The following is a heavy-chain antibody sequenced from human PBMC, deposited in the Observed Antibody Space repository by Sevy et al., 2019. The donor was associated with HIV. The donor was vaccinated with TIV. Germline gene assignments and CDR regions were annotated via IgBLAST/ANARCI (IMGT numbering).Heavy chain of an antibody. D-gene: IGHD3-10*01. CDR3: ARPRGTMVRGVISYYYYYMDV. CDR2: ISSSGSTI. V-gene: IGHV3-11*04. CDR1: GFTFSDYY. Sequence: GGSLRLSCAASGFTFSDYYMSWIRQAPGKGLEWVSYISSSGSTIYYADSVKGRFTISRDNAKNSLYLQMNSLRAEDTAVYYCARPRGTMVRGVISYYYYYMDVWGKGTTVTVSS. J-gene: IGHJ6*03.